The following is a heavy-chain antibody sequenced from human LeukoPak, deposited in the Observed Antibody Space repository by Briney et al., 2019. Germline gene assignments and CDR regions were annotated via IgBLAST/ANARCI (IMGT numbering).Heavy chain of an antibody. J-gene: IGHJ4*02. CDR1: GYSFTSYW. CDR2: IHPGDSDT. Sequence: GESLKISCKGSGYSFTSYWIGWVRQMPVKGLEYMGIIHPGDSDTRYSPSFQGQVTISVDRSSSTAYIQWSRLKASDTAMYYCATHPGGLQSGFDNWGQGTLVTVSS. V-gene: IGHV5-51*01. D-gene: IGHD5-24*01. CDR3: ATHPGGLQSGFDN.